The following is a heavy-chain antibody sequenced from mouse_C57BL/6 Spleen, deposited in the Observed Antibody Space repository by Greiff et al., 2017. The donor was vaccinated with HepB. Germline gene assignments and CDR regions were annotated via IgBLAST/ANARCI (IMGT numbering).Heavy chain of an antibody. CDR2: IDPNSGGT. CDR3: ARPDSSGYVGAMDY. Sequence: QVHVKQPGAELVKPGASVKLSCKASGYTFTSYWMHWVKQRPGRGLEWIGRIDPNSGGTKYNEKFKSKATLTVDKPSSTAYMQLSSLTSEDSAVYYCARPDSSGYVGAMDYWGQGTSVTVSS. D-gene: IGHD3-2*02. CDR1: GYTFTSYW. J-gene: IGHJ4*01. V-gene: IGHV1-72*01.